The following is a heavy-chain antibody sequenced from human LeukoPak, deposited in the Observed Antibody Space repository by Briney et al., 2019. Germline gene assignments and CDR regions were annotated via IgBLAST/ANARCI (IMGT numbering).Heavy chain of an antibody. V-gene: IGHV3-74*01. J-gene: IGHJ4*02. CDR2: INSDGSST. CDR3: ARQSYYYDSSGYYHDY. D-gene: IGHD3-22*01. Sequence: PGGSLRLSCAASGFTFSSYWTHWVRQAPGKGLVWVSRINSDGSSTTYADSVKGRFTISRDNAKNTLYLQVNSLRAEDTAVYYCARQSYYYDSSGYYHDYWGQGTLVTVSS. CDR1: GFTFSSYW.